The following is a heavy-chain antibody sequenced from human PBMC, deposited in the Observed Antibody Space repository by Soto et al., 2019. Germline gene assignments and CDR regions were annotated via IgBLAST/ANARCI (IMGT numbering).Heavy chain of an antibody. V-gene: IGHV4-31*03. CDR1: GGSISSGGYY. CDR3: ARVHGDPLSYGMDV. CDR2: IYYSGST. D-gene: IGHD4-17*01. Sequence: QVQLQESGPGLVKPSQTLSLTCTVSGGSISSGGYYWSWIRQHPGKGLEWIGYIYYSGSTYYNQSLKSRVTISVDTSKNQFSLKLCSVTAADTAVYYCARVHGDPLSYGMDVWGQGTTVTVSS. J-gene: IGHJ6*02.